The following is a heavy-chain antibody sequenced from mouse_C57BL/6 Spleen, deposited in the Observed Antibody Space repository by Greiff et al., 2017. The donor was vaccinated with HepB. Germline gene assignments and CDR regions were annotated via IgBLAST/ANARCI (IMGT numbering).Heavy chain of an antibody. CDR1: GYTFTSYW. V-gene: IGHV1-59*01. CDR2: IDPSDSYT. J-gene: IGHJ4*01. CDR3: ARGPFDYAMDY. Sequence: QVQLQQPGAELVRPGTSVKLSCKASGYTFTSYWMHWVKQRPGQGLEWIGVIDPSDSYTNYNQKFKGKATLTVDTSSSTAYMQLSSLTSEDSAVYYCARGPFDYAMDYWGQGTSVTVSS.